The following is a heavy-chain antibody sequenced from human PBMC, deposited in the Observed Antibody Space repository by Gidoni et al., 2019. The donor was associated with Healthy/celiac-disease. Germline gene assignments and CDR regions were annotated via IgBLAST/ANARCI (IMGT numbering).Heavy chain of an antibody. D-gene: IGHD6-13*01. V-gene: IGHV1-3*01. CDR1: GYTFTSYA. J-gene: IGHJ4*02. Sequence: QVQLVQSGAEVKKPGASVKVSCKASGYTFTSYAMHWVRQAPGQRLEWMGWINAGNGNTKYSQKFQGRVTITRDTSASTAYMELSSLRAEDTAVYYCARGDSSLTFDYWGQGTLVTVSS. CDR3: ARGDSSLTFDY. CDR2: INAGNGNT.